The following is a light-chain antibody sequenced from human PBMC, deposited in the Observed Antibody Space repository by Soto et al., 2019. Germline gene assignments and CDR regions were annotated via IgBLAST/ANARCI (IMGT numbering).Light chain of an antibody. Sequence: QPVLTQPPSVSGAPGQRVTISCTGSRSNIGAGYDVHWYQQLPGTAPKLLIYGNSTRPSGVPDRFSGSKSGTSASLAITGLQAEDEADYYCQSYDSSLKSVFGGGTKVTVL. V-gene: IGLV1-40*01. CDR1: RSNIGAGYD. CDR3: QSYDSSLKSV. J-gene: IGLJ3*02. CDR2: GNS.